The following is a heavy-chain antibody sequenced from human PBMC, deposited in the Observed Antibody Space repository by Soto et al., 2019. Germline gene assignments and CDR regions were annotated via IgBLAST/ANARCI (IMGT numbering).Heavy chain of an antibody. Sequence: SETLSLTCTVSGGSISSYYWSWIRQPAGKGLEWIGRIYTSGSTNYNPSLKSRVTMSVDTSKNQFSLKLSSVTAADTAVYYCARDPGPNCDFWSGYWGPYYYYGMDVWGQGTTVTVSS. CDR2: IYTSGST. J-gene: IGHJ6*02. CDR3: ARDPGPNCDFWSGYWGPYYYYGMDV. D-gene: IGHD3-3*01. V-gene: IGHV4-4*07. CDR1: GGSISSYY.